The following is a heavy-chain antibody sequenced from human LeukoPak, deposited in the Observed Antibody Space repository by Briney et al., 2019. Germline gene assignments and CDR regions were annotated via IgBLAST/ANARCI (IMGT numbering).Heavy chain of an antibody. V-gene: IGHV3-23*01. CDR2: LRGNGDT. J-gene: IGHJ4*02. D-gene: IGHD1-1*01. CDR1: GFTFSSYA. CDR3: AEASWVSNADAVL. Sequence: GGSLRLSCAASGFTFSSYAMSWVREAPARGLEWVSSLRGNGDTFYADSVKGRFTLSRDDSRNTVYLQLNNLRVEDTAVYYCAEASWVSNADAVLWGQGTVVTDSS.